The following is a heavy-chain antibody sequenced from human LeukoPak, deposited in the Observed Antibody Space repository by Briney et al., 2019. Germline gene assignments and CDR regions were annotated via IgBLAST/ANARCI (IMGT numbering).Heavy chain of an antibody. V-gene: IGHV3-74*01. CDR2: INPDGSVT. CDR3: GRGMRDYYGLDY. Sequence: PGGFLRLSCLASGLTFNTYWMHWVRQVPGKGPVWVSRINPDGSVTWDADSVRGRFIISRDDAKNTLYLQMNSLTVEDTAVYYCGRGMRDYYGLDYWGQGILVTVSS. CDR1: GLTFNTYW. D-gene: IGHD3-10*01. J-gene: IGHJ4*02.